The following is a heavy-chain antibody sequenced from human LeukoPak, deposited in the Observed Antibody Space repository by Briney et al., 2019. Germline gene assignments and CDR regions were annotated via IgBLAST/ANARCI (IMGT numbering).Heavy chain of an antibody. CDR2: ISGSGSTI. CDR1: GFTFSSYS. Sequence: GGSLRLSCAASGFTFSSYSMNWVRQAPGKGLEWVSYISGSGSTIDYADSVKGRFTISRDNAKNSLYLQMNSLRVEDTAVYYCARAYCSTTSCNSELFDPWGQGTLVAVSS. CDR3: ARAYCSTTSCNSELFDP. V-gene: IGHV3-48*04. D-gene: IGHD2-2*01. J-gene: IGHJ5*02.